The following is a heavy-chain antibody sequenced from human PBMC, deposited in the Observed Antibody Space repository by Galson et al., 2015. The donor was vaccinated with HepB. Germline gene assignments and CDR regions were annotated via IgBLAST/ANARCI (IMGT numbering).Heavy chain of an antibody. V-gene: IGHV3-9*01. Sequence: SLRLSCAASGFTFDDYAMHWVRQAPGKGLEWVSGISWNSGSIGYADSVKGRFTISRDNAKNSLYLQMNSLRAEDTALYYCAKDTNFIAAAGISFDYWGQGTLVTVSS. J-gene: IGHJ4*02. CDR1: GFTFDDYA. D-gene: IGHD6-13*01. CDR2: ISWNSGSI. CDR3: AKDTNFIAAAGISFDY.